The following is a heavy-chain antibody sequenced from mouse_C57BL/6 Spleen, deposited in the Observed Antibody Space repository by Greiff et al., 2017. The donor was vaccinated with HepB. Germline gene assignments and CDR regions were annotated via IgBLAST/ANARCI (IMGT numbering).Heavy chain of an antibody. CDR1: GYSITSGYY. D-gene: IGHD3-2*02. J-gene: IGHJ3*01. Sequence: EVKLQESGPGLVKPSQSLSLTCSVTGYSITSGYYWNWIRQFPGNKLEWMGYISYDGSNNYNPSLKNRISITRDTSKNQFFLKLNSVTTEDTATYYCARAKTAQATWFAYWGQGTLVTVSA. CDR3: ARAKTAQATWFAY. CDR2: ISYDGSN. V-gene: IGHV3-6*01.